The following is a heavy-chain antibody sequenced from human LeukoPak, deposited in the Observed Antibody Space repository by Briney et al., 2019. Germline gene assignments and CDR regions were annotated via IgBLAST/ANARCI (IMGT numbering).Heavy chain of an antibody. D-gene: IGHD6-19*01. J-gene: IGHJ3*02. CDR1: GDSISSSSYY. V-gene: IGHV4-39*07. CDR3: ARESASSGSPDAFDI. Sequence: SETLSLTCTVSGDSISSSSYYWGWIRQPPGKGLEWIGSIYYSGSTYYNPSLKSRVTISVDTSKNQFSLKLSSVTAADTAVYYCARESASSGSPDAFDIWGQGTMVTVSS. CDR2: IYYSGST.